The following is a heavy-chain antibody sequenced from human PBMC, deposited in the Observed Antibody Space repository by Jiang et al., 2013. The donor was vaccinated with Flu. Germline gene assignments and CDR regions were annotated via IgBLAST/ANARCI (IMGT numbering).Heavy chain of an antibody. D-gene: IGHD2-21*02. Sequence: PSQTLSLTCTVSRCLHQEWQLLLELDPAVRRKGLDGLAYPHHWNTNYNPSFESRVTISVDTSKNEVSLKLTSVTAADTAVYYCARDKMYSGDWYGDFDAFDLWGQGTRVTVS. CDR3: ARDKMYSGDWYGDFDAFDL. J-gene: IGHJ3*01. V-gene: IGHV4-61*02. CDR2: PHHWNT. CDR1: RCLHQEWQLL.